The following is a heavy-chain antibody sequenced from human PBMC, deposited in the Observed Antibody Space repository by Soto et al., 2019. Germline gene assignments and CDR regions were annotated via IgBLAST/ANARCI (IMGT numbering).Heavy chain of an antibody. J-gene: IGHJ6*02. CDR1: GGSISSYY. CDR3: TRGLWEPVGYGMDV. V-gene: IGHV4-59*08. CDR2: IYYSDSA. D-gene: IGHD3-16*01. Sequence: QVQLQESGPGLVKPSETLSLTCTVSGGSISSYYWSWIRLPPGKGLEYIGYIYYSDSANYNPSLASRVTISADTSKNQVSLKLRSVTAADTAVYYCTRGLWEPVGYGMDVWGQGTAVTVS.